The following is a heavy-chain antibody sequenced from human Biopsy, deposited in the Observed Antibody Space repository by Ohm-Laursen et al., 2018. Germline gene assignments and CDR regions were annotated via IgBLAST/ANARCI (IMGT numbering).Heavy chain of an antibody. D-gene: IGHD2/OR15-2a*01. J-gene: IGHJ6*02. Sequence: GTLSLTCTVSGGSIGGGEYYWSWIRQTPGKGLEWIGYIYYSGSTNYNPSLKSRVTISVDTSKNQFSLRLNSVTAADTAVYYCARATNSTGWPYYYFYGMDVWGQGTTVTVSS. CDR3: ARATNSTGWPYYYFYGMDV. CDR1: GGSIGGGEYY. CDR2: IYYSGST. V-gene: IGHV4-61*08.